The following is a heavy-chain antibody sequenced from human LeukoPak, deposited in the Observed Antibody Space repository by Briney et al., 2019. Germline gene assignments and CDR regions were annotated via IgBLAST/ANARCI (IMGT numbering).Heavy chain of an antibody. Sequence: GGSLRLSCAASGFTFSRYSMNWVRQAPGKGLEWVSYISSSSSTIYYADSVKGRFTISRDNAKNSLYLQMNSLRAEDTAMYYCAIALGYCSGGSCYPWFDPWGQGTLVTVSS. D-gene: IGHD2-15*01. CDR2: ISSSSSTI. V-gene: IGHV3-48*01. CDR1: GFTFSRYS. J-gene: IGHJ5*02. CDR3: AIALGYCSGGSCYPWFDP.